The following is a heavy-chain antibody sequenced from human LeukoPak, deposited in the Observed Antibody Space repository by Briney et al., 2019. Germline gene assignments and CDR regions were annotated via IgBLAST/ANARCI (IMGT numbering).Heavy chain of an antibody. CDR2: ITGSGGST. J-gene: IGHJ4*02. CDR3: AKLRQWLSDF. Sequence: PGGSLRLSCAASGFTFSSYAMTWVRQAPGKGLEWVSTITGSGGSTYYADSVKGRFTISRDNSKNTLYLQMNSLRAEDTAVYYCAKLRQWLSDFWGQGTLVTVSS. CDR1: GFTFSSYA. D-gene: IGHD6-19*01. V-gene: IGHV3-23*01.